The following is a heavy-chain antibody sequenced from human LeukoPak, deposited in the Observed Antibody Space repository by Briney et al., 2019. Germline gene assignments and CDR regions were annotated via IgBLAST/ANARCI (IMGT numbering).Heavy chain of an antibody. CDR2: INHRGST. CDR3: ARGRSYYGSGSYQGGEYFQH. Sequence: KPSETLSLTCAVYGGSFSGYYWSWIRQPPGKGLEWIGGINHRGSTNYNPSLKSRVTISVDTSKNQFSLKLSSVTAADTAVYYCARGRSYYGSGSYQGGEYFQHWGHGALVTASS. D-gene: IGHD3-10*01. V-gene: IGHV4-34*01. J-gene: IGHJ1*01. CDR1: GGSFSGYY.